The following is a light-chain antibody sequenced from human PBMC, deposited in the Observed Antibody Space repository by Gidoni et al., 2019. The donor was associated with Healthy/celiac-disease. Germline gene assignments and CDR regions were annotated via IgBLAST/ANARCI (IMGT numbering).Light chain of an antibody. CDR3: QQYNSYLWT. V-gene: IGKV1-5*03. Sequence: MNPSPSTLSASVGDRVTITCRASQRISSCLAWYQQKPGKAPKLLIYKASSLESGVPSRFSGSGSGTEFTLTISSLQPDDFATYYCQQYNSYLWTFGQGTKVEIK. CDR1: QRISSC. CDR2: KAS. J-gene: IGKJ1*01.